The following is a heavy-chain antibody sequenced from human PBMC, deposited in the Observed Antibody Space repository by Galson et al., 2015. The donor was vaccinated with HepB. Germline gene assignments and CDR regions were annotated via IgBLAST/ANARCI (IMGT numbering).Heavy chain of an antibody. Sequence: SLRLSCAASGFTFSSYGMHWVRQAPGKGLEWVAVISYDGSNKYYADSVKGRFTISRDNSKNTLYLQMNSLRAEDTAVYYCAKAHWRYDSSGYLFDYWGQGTLVTVSS. D-gene: IGHD3-22*01. J-gene: IGHJ4*02. V-gene: IGHV3-30*18. CDR1: GFTFSSYG. CDR2: ISYDGSNK. CDR3: AKAHWRYDSSGYLFDY.